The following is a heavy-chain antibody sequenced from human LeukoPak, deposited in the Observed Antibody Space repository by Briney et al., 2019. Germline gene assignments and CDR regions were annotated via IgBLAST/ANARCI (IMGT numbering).Heavy chain of an antibody. CDR3: ARDRLSGYPLYYFDY. CDR1: GYTFTSYD. V-gene: IGHV1-2*02. Sequence: ASVKVSCKASGYTFTSYDINWVRQATGQGLEWMGWMNPNSGGTNYAQKFQGRVTMTRDTSISTAYMELSRLRSDDTAVYYCARDRLSGYPLYYFDYWGQGTLVTVSS. D-gene: IGHD5-12*01. CDR2: MNPNSGGT. J-gene: IGHJ4*02.